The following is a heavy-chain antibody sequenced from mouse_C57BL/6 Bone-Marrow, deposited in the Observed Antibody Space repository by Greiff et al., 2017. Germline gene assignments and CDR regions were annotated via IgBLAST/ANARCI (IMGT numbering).Heavy chain of an antibody. J-gene: IGHJ2*01. D-gene: IGHD2-2*01. Sequence: QVQLQQSGAELARPGASVKLSCKASGYTFTSYGISWVKQNTGQGLEWIGEIHPRSGNTYYNEKFKGKATLTADKSSSTVYMELRSLTSEDSAVYFCARGGGYPGLFDYWGQGTTLTVSS. V-gene: IGHV1-81*01. CDR1: GYTFTSYG. CDR3: ARGGGYPGLFDY. CDR2: IHPRSGNT.